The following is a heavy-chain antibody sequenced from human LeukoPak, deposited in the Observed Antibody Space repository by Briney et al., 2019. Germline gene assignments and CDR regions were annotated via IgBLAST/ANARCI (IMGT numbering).Heavy chain of an antibody. D-gene: IGHD3-3*01. CDR2: ISAYNGNT. Sequence: EASVKVSCKASGYTFTSYGISWVRQAPGQGLEWMGWISAYNGNTNYAQKLQGRVTMTTDTSTSTAYMELRSLGSDDTAVYYCARIQTYYDFWSGYQLDYWGQGTLVTVSS. V-gene: IGHV1-18*01. CDR1: GYTFTSYG. CDR3: ARIQTYYDFWSGYQLDY. J-gene: IGHJ4*02.